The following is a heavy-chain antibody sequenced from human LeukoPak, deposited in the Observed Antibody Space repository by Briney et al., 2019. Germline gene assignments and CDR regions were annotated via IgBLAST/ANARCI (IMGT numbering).Heavy chain of an antibody. V-gene: IGHV1-18*01. CDR2: ISVYNANT. Sequence: ASVKVSCKASGYTITNYGISWVRQAPGQGLEWMGRISVYNANTNYAQKFQGRVTMTRDTSISTAYMELSRLRSDDTAVYYCARAPDYGDYTIDAFDIWGQGTMVTVSS. J-gene: IGHJ3*02. CDR1: GYTITNYG. D-gene: IGHD4-17*01. CDR3: ARAPDYGDYTIDAFDI.